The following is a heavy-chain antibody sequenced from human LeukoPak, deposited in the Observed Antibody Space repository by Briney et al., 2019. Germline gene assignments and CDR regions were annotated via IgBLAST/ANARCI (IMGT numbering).Heavy chain of an antibody. CDR2: ISGSGSSS. D-gene: IGHD3-10*01. CDR3: AKDFLYNVIDY. Sequence: GGSLRLSCEASGFTFSNYAMTWVRQAPGKGLEWVSSISGSGSSSYYADSVKGRFTVSRDNSKNTLHLQMNSLRAEDTAVYYCAKDFLYNVIDYWGQGTLVAVSS. V-gene: IGHV3-23*01. CDR1: GFTFSNYA. J-gene: IGHJ4*02.